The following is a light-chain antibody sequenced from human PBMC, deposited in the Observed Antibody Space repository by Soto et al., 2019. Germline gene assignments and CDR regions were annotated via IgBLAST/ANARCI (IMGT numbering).Light chain of an antibody. CDR2: KAT. V-gene: IGKV1-5*03. CDR1: QSVSNW. Sequence: DIQMTQSPSTLSASVGDRVTITCRASQSVSNWLAWYQQKPGKAPKLLIYKATGLENGVPSRFSGSGSGTEFTLTISCLQPDDFATYYCQQYDSYPVTFGQGTKVEIK. CDR3: QQYDSYPVT. J-gene: IGKJ1*01.